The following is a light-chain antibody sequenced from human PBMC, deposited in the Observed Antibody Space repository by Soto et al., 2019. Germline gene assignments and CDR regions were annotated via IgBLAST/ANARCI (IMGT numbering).Light chain of an antibody. J-gene: IGKJ5*01. Sequence: EIVLTQSPGTLSLSPGERATLSCRASQSVRSNFLAWYRQKPGQAPRLLIYGASTRATGISDRFSGSGSGTDFTLTISRLEPEDFAVYYCQQYGTSPLYTFGQGTRLEIK. CDR2: GAS. CDR3: QQYGTSPLYT. V-gene: IGKV3-20*01. CDR1: QSVRSNF.